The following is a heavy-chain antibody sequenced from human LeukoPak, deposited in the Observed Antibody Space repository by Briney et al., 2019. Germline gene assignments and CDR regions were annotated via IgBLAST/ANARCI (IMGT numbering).Heavy chain of an antibody. CDR3: VRHCCSSPSKRTFDI. Sequence: SETLSLTCTVSGDSIRSSDYYWGCIRQSPGKGLEWIGTISDGGSTYYNPSLKSRIIISVDTSKNQFSLQLSSVTAADTAVYYCVRHCCSSPSKRTFDIWGQGTLVTVSS. D-gene: IGHD2-15*01. V-gene: IGHV4-39*01. J-gene: IGHJ3*02. CDR1: GDSIRSSDYY. CDR2: ISDGGST.